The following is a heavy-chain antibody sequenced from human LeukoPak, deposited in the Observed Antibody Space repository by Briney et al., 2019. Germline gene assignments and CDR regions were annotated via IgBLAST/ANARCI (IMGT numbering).Heavy chain of an antibody. D-gene: IGHD3-9*01. CDR2: IQQDGTEK. J-gene: IGHJ4*02. V-gene: IGHV3-7*01. CDR3: ARSLTGYSFDY. CDR1: GFTFTTYW. Sequence: GESLRLSCEASGFTFTTYWMSWVRQAPGKGLEWVANIQQDGTEKYYVDSVKGRFTISRDNAKNSLYLQMNSLRAEDTAVYCCARSLTGYSFDYWGQGTLVTVSS.